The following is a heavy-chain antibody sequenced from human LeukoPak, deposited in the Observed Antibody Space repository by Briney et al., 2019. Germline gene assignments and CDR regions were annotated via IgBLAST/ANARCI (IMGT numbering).Heavy chain of an antibody. J-gene: IGHJ6*02. CDR3: ARDLTRDGYNHDIRYGMDV. CDR2: IIPIFRIA. CDR1: GGTFSSYA. D-gene: IGHD5-24*01. Sequence: SVKVSCKASGGTFSSYAISWVRQAPGQGLEWMGRIIPIFRIANYAQKFQGRVTITADKSTSTAYMEPSSLRSEDTAVYYCARDLTRDGYNHDIRYGMDVWGQGTTVTVSS. V-gene: IGHV1-69*04.